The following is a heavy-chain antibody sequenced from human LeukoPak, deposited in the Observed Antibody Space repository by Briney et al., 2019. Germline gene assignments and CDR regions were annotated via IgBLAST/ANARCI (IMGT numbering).Heavy chain of an antibody. D-gene: IGHD4-17*01. V-gene: IGHV3-74*01. Sequence: PGGSLRLSCAASGFTFSSHWMHWVRQVPGKGLVWVSRINKDGRTTNYADSVKGRFTISRDNAKNSLYLQMNSLRAEDTAVYYCAREPTTVTTDASFDYWGQGTLVTVSS. CDR2: INKDGRTT. CDR3: AREPTTVTTDASFDY. CDR1: GFTFSSHW. J-gene: IGHJ4*02.